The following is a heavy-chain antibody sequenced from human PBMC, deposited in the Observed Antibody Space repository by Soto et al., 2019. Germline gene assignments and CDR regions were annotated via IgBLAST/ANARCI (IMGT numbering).Heavy chain of an antibody. CDR1: GGTFSSYT. V-gene: IGHV1-69*08. D-gene: IGHD1-1*01. CDR3: ARDQTGTTGTTRIYWFDP. Sequence: QVQLVQSGAEVKKPGSSVKVSCKASGGTFSSYTISWVRQAPGQGLEWMGRIIPILGIANYAQKFQGRVTITADKSTSTAYMELSSLRSEDTAVYYCARDQTGTTGTTRIYWFDPWGQGTLVTVSS. CDR2: IIPILGIA. J-gene: IGHJ5*02.